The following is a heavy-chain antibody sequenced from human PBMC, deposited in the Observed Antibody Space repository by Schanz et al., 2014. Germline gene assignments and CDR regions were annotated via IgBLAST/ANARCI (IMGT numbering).Heavy chain of an antibody. D-gene: IGHD6-25*01. CDR1: GYTFTAYG. Sequence: VQSVHSGTEVQKLGASVKVSCQTSGYTFTAYGINWVRQAIGQGPEWMGWMQPDSGKTHYAEKFQGRVAMTRDVSISTAYMELSSLASEDTAVYYCARGQRRTIGRPFGPWGQGTLVTVST. V-gene: IGHV1-8*02. CDR3: ARGQRRTIGRPFGP. J-gene: IGHJ5*02. CDR2: MQPDSGKT.